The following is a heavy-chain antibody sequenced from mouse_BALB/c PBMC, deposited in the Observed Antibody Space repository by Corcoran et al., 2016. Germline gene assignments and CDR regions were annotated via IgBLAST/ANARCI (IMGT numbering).Heavy chain of an antibody. V-gene: IGHV1-9*01. Sequence: QVQLQQSGAELVKPGASVKISCKATGYTFSSYWIEWVKQRPGHGLEWIGEILPGSGSTNYNEKFKGKATFTADTSSNTAYMQLSSLTSEDSAVYYCANDYYAMDYWGQGTSVTVSS. CDR2: ILPGSGST. CDR1: GYTFSSYW. CDR3: ANDYYAMDY. J-gene: IGHJ4*01.